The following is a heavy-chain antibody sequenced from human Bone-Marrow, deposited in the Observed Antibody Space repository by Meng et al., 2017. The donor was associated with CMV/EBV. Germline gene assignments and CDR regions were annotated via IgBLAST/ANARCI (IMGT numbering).Heavy chain of an antibody. J-gene: IGHJ4*01. V-gene: IGHV3-33*01. CDR3: ARDSAIFWSGYEGGVVDY. Sequence: GESLKISCAASRFTFSSYGMHWVRQAPGKGLEWVAVIWYDGSNKYYADSVKGRFTISRDNSKNTLYLQMNSLRAEDTALYYCARDSAIFWSGYEGGVVDYWGQGTRVTVYS. CDR2: IWYDGSNK. CDR1: RFTFSSYG. D-gene: IGHD3-3*01.